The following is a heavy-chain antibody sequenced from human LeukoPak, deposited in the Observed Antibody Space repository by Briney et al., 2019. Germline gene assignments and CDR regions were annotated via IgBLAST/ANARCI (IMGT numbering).Heavy chain of an antibody. J-gene: IGHJ5*02. D-gene: IGHD6-19*01. V-gene: IGHV4-4*09. CDR3: ARQSSSGWYWFDP. CDR2: IYTSGST. Sequence: SETLSLTCTVSGGSISSYYWSWIRQPPGKGLEWIGYIYTSGSTNYNPSLKSRVTISVDTSKNQFSLKLSSVTAADTAVYYCARQSSSGWYWFDPWGQGTLDTVSS. CDR1: GGSISSYY.